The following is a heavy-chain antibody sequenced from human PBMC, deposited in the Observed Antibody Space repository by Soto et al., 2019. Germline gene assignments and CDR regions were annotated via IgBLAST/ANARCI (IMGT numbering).Heavy chain of an antibody. CDR1: GFAFSSYG. J-gene: IGHJ4*02. CDR3: ARVYGSGTYPIDY. Sequence: QVQLVESGGGVGQPGRSLRLSCAASGFAFSSYGMHWVRQAPGKGLEWVTVIWSGGSDKYYADSVKGRFTISRDNSKNTLYLQRNSLRAEDTAVYYGARVYGSGTYPIDYWGQGTLVTVSS. D-gene: IGHD3-10*01. V-gene: IGHV3-33*01. CDR2: IWSGGSDK.